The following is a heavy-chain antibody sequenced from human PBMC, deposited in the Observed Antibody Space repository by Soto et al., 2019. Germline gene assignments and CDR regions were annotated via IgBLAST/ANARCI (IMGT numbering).Heavy chain of an antibody. CDR3: ARVEAAAGTGAFDI. Sequence: SETLSLTCAVYGGSFSGYYWSWIRQSPGKGLEWIGEINHSGSTNYNPSLKSRVTISVDTSKNQFSLKLSSVTAADTAVYYCARVEAAAGTGAFDIWGQGTMVTVSS. V-gene: IGHV4-34*01. D-gene: IGHD6-13*01. CDR1: GGSFSGYY. CDR2: INHSGST. J-gene: IGHJ3*02.